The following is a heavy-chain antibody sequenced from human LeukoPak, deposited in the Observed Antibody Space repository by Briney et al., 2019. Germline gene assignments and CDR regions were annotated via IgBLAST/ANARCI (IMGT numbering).Heavy chain of an antibody. V-gene: IGHV7-4-1*02. CDR3: ARGPTIRGYDAGLGVDY. J-gene: IGHJ4*02. D-gene: IGHD3-16*01. CDR2: INTNTGNP. Sequence: ASVKVSCKASGYTFTSYAMNWVRQAPGQGLEWMGWINTNTGNPTYAQGFTGRFVFSLDTSVSTAYLQISSLKAEDTAVYYCARGPTIRGYDAGLGVDYWGQGTLVTVSS. CDR1: GYTFTSYA.